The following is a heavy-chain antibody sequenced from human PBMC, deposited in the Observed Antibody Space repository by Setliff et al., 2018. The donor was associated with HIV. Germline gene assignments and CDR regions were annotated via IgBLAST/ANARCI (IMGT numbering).Heavy chain of an antibody. D-gene: IGHD3-22*01. Sequence: GASVKVSCKASGYSFTDYYIHWVRQATGQGLEWMGWINPKSDGTNYAQKFQGWITMTRDTSISTAYMELSRLRSDDTAVYYCARGMDYYDTSGYYQYYFDYWGQGTLVTVSS. J-gene: IGHJ4*02. V-gene: IGHV1-2*04. CDR1: GYSFTDYY. CDR3: ARGMDYYDTSGYYQYYFDY. CDR2: INPKSDGT.